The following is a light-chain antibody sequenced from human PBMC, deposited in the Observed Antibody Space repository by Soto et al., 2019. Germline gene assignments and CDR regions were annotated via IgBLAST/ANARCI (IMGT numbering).Light chain of an antibody. Sequence: EIVLTQSPGTLSLSPGERATLSCRASQSVRSSYLAWYQQKPGQAPRLLIYGASSRATGIPDRVSGSGSGTDFTLTISRLEPEDFAVYYCQQYGSSAWTFGQGTKV. V-gene: IGKV3-20*01. CDR3: QQYGSSAWT. J-gene: IGKJ1*01. CDR2: GAS. CDR1: QSVRSSY.